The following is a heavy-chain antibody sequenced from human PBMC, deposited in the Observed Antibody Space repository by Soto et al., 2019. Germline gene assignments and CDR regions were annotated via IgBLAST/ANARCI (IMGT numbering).Heavy chain of an antibody. J-gene: IGHJ6*02. CDR2: VSYDGNNK. V-gene: IGHV3-30*18. Sequence: QLQLVESGGGVVQPGTSLRLSCAPSGFNFSSYGMYWVRQAPGKGLERVAVVSYDGNNKYYADSVKGRFTISRDNAKNTLYLQMNSLRADDMAVYYCAKDLGQQLVLNYGMDVWGQGTTVTVSS. CDR1: GFNFSSYG. D-gene: IGHD6-13*01. CDR3: AKDLGQQLVLNYGMDV.